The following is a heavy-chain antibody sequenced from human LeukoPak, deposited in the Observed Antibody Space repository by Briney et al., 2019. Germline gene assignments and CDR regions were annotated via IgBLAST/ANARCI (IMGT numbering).Heavy chain of an antibody. Sequence: GGSLTLSCAASGFTFSSHSLMWVRQAPGKGLEWVSSISPDSGYIYYAASVKGRFTSARDNAENSLFLQMNSLGAEDTAVYYCARPITVQGSTFPAFVSWGQETLVTVSS. CDR3: ARPITVQGSTFPAFVS. CDR2: ISPDSGYI. D-gene: IGHD3-10*01. V-gene: IGHV3-21*01. J-gene: IGHJ4*02. CDR1: GFTFSSHS.